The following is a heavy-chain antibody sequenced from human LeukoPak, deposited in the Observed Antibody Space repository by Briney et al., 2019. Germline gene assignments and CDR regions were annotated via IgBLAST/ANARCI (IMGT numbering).Heavy chain of an antibody. V-gene: IGHV4-39*01. Sequence: PSETLSLTCTVSGGSLSSSSYYWGWIRQPPGKGLEWIGSIYHSGNTYYNPSLKSRVTISVDTSKNQFSLKLSSVTAADTAVYYCARAHCGGDCYSRSIGNFDYWGQGTLVTVSS. CDR2: IYHSGNT. CDR3: ARAHCGGDCYSRSIGNFDY. J-gene: IGHJ4*02. D-gene: IGHD2-21*02. CDR1: GGSLSSSSYY.